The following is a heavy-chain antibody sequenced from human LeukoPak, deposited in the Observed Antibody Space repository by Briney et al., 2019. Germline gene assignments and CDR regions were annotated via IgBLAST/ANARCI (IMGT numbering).Heavy chain of an antibody. CDR3: ARDRYCSSTNCSNWFDP. CDR2: IISSGRAI. V-gene: IGHV3-11*01. J-gene: IGHJ5*02. D-gene: IGHD2-2*01. Sequence: GGSLRLFCAASGFTFSDYYMSWIRQAPGKGLEWVSYIISSGRAIYYADSVKGRFPISRDNAKNSLYLQMNSLRAEDTAVYYCARDRYCSSTNCSNWFDPWGQGTLVTVSS. CDR1: GFTFSDYY.